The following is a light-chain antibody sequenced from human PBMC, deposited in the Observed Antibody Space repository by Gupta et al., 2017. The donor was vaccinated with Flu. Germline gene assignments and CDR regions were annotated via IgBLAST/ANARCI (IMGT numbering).Light chain of an antibody. J-gene: IGKJ2*01. CDR1: QSISVY. V-gene: IGKV1-39*01. CDR3: QQSYGPPYT. CDR2: AAS. Sequence: PSSLSASVGDRVTITCRASQSISVYLNWYQQKPGKAPNLLIYAASSLQSGVPSRFSGSGSGTDFTLTISSLQPEDFATYYCQQSYGPPYTFGRGTKLEIK.